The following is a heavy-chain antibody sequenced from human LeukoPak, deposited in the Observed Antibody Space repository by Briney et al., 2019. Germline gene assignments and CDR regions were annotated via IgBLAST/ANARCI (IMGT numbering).Heavy chain of an antibody. CDR3: AKDLEYYHGSGRDY. J-gene: IGHJ4*02. CDR1: GFTFSSYG. V-gene: IGHV3-30*18. D-gene: IGHD3-10*01. CDR2: ISYDGSNK. Sequence: GGSLRLSCAASGFTFSSYGMHWVRQAPGKGLEWVAVISYDGSNKYYADSVKGRFTISRDNSKNTLYLQMNSLRAEDTAVYYCAKDLEYYHGSGRDYWGQGTLVTVSS.